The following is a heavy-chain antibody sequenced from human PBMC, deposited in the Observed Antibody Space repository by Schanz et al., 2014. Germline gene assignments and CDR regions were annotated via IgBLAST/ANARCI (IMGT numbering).Heavy chain of an antibody. D-gene: IGHD3-10*01. J-gene: IGHJ4*02. V-gene: IGHV1-69*09. CDR3: ARGRGFYDY. CDR1: GYTFTSYG. CDR2: VIPILGVT. Sequence: QVQLVQSGAEMKKPGASVKVSCKASGYTFTSYGISWVRQAPGQGLEWMGRVIPILGVTHYAQNWQGRVSITADTSTNTAYMELSSLTSEDTAVHYCARGRGFYDYWGQGTLVTVSS.